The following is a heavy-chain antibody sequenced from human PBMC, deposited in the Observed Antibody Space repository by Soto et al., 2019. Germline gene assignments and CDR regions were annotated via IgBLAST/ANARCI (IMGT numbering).Heavy chain of an antibody. CDR3: AKEGSSSAYYYYYMDV. CDR1: GFTFSSYA. V-gene: IGHV3-23*01. J-gene: IGHJ6*03. Sequence: GGSLRLSCAASGFTFSSYAMSWVRQAPGKGLEWVSAISGSGGSTYYADSVKGRFTISRDNSKNTLYLQMNSLRAEDTAVYYCAKEGSSSAYYYYYMDVWGKGTTVTVSS. CDR2: ISGSGGST. D-gene: IGHD6-6*01.